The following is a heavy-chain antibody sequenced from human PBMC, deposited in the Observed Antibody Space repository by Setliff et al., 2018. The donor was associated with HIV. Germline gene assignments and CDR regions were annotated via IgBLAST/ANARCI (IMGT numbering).Heavy chain of an antibody. J-gene: IGHJ4*02. V-gene: IGHV4-31*03. CDR1: GGSVNSGGYY. Sequence: LSLTCSVSGGSVNSGGYYWSWIRQHPGKGLEWIGHIYYSGNTHYNPSLKSRLTISIDRSQNHFFLRLRSVTAADTAVYYCARGGYNGYELPFDVWGQGTLVTVS. D-gene: IGHD5-12*01. CDR2: IYYSGNT. CDR3: ARGGYNGYELPFDV.